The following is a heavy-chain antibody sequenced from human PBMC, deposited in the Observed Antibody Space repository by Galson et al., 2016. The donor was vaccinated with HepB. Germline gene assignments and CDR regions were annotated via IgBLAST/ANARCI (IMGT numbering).Heavy chain of an antibody. CDR3: TTMGRCVGYCSNTPIYDWDV. CDR2: IGSKANSHAT. V-gene: IGHV3-73*01. Sequence: SLRLSCAASGFTFSGSGIHWVRQASGKGLEWVARIGSKANSHATEYAASVTGRFTISRDDSKNTAYLQMNSLKTEDTAVYYCTTMGRCVGYCSNTPIYDWDVWGQGTTVTVSS. J-gene: IGHJ6*02. CDR1: GFTFSGSG. D-gene: IGHD2-2*01.